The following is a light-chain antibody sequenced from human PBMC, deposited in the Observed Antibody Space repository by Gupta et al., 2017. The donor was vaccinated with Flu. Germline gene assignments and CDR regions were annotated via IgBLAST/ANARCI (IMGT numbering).Light chain of an antibody. V-gene: IGKV3-15*01. CDR1: QGVSSA. CDR2: GAS. CDR3: QQYNNWPPGP. J-gene: IGKJ2*01. Sequence: ERATLSCRASQGVSSALAWYQQKPGQAPRLLIYGASTRATGIPARFSGSGSGTEFTLTISSLQSEDFAVYYCQQYNNWPPGPFGQGTKLEIK.